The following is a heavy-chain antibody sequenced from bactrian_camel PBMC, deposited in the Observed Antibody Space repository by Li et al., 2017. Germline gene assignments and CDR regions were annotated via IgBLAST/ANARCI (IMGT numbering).Heavy chain of an antibody. CDR1: GDVENLYC. CDR3: AAGDLLCKGVHELAH. V-gene: IGHV3S53*01. CDR2: IDRSGGT. Sequence: HVQLVESGGGSVQVGGSLTISCVASGDVENLYCMGWFRQAPGKEREGVVVIDRSGGTAHAESVRGRFTISKDNAKNTLYLQMNALKPEDTAMYYCAAGDLLCKGVHELAHWGQGTQVTVS. D-gene: IGHD2*01. J-gene: IGHJ4*01.